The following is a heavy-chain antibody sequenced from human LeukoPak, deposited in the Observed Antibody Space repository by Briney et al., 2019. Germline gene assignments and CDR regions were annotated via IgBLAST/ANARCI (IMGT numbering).Heavy chain of an antibody. J-gene: IGHJ4*02. CDR2: TSVYNGNT. Sequence: ASVKVSCKASGYILSNYDISWVRQAPGQGLEWMGWTSVYNGNTNYAQRFQGRVTMTTDTSTNTAYMELRSLRSDDTAMYYCARVDSGRYYGHDYWGQGTLVTVTS. V-gene: IGHV1-18*01. CDR1: GYILSNYD. D-gene: IGHD1-26*01. CDR3: ARVDSGRYYGHDY.